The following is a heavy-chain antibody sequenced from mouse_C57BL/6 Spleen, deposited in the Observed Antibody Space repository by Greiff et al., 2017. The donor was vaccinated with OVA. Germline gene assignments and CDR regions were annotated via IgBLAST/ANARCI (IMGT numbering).Heavy chain of an antibody. CDR1: GFSLTSYG. J-gene: IGHJ3*01. Sequence: VQLQRSGPGLVQPSQSLSITCTVSGFSLTSYGVHWVRQSPGKGLEWLGVIWSGGSTDYNAAFISRLSISKDNSKSQVFFKMNSLQADDTAIYYCAPNWDWFAYWGQGTLVTVSA. D-gene: IGHD4-1*02. V-gene: IGHV2-2*01. CDR3: APNWDWFAY. CDR2: IWSGGST.